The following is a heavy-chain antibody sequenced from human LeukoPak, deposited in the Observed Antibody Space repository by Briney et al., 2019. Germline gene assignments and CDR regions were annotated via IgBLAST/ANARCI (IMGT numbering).Heavy chain of an antibody. Sequence: SETLSLTCTVSGGSISSYYWSWIRQPPGKGLEWIGYIYYSGSTNYNPSLKSRVTISLDTSKNQFSLKLSSVTAADTAVYYCARGSYSSSDYYYYYMDVWGKGTTVTVSS. D-gene: IGHD6-6*01. J-gene: IGHJ6*03. CDR1: GGSISSYY. CDR3: ARGSYSSSDYYYYYMDV. CDR2: IYYSGST. V-gene: IGHV4-59*01.